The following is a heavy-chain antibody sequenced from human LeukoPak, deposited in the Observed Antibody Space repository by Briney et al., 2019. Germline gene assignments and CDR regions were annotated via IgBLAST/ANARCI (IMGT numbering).Heavy chain of an antibody. Sequence: ASAKVSCKVSGYTLTELSMHWVRQAPGKGLEWMGGFDPEDGETIYAQKFQGRVTMTEDTSTDTAYMELSSLRSEDTAVYYCATLGSGSYPIPNDYWGQGTLVTVSS. J-gene: IGHJ4*02. D-gene: IGHD1-26*01. CDR2: FDPEDGET. CDR3: ATLGSGSYPIPNDY. CDR1: GYTLTELS. V-gene: IGHV1-24*01.